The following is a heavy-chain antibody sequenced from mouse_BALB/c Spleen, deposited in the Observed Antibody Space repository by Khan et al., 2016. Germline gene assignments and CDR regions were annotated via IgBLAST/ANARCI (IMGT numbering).Heavy chain of an antibody. Sequence: QIQLVQSGPELKKPGETVKISCKASGYTFTNYGMNWVKQAPGKGLKWMGWINTYTGEPTYADDFKGRFAFSLETSASTAYLQINNLKHEDMATYCCAREITRKRNAMDYWGQGTSVTGSS. CDR1: GYTFTNYG. CDR2: INTYTGEP. J-gene: IGHJ4*01. V-gene: IGHV9-1*02. D-gene: IGHD2-4*01. CDR3: AREITRKRNAMDY.